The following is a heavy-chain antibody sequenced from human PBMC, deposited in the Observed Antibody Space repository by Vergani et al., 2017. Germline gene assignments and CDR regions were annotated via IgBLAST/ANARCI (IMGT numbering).Heavy chain of an antibody. V-gene: IGHV4-39*01. J-gene: IGHJ5*02. CDR3: ARCFRDEGMIYCGTVENWFDP. Sequence: QLQLQESGPGLAKPSETLSPTCTVSGGSITYGAFYWGWIRQSPGKGLEWIGSIYYSENKFYNPSLESRVTLSIDTTKNQFSLKLKSVTAADTAVYYCARCFRDEGMIYCGTVENWFDPWGQGTLVTVSS. D-gene: IGHD3-9*01. CDR2: IYYSENK. CDR1: GGSITYGAFY.